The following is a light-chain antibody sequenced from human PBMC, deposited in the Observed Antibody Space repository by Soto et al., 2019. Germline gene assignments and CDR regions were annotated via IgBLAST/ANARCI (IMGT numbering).Light chain of an antibody. CDR3: QQYNSYGWT. Sequence: DIQLTQSPSTLSASVGDRVTITCRASQTISDFLAWYQHKTGEAPKILIAEASRLESGVPSRFRGGGSGTEFTLPISSLQPDDVSTYYCQQYNSYGWTFGQGTKVDI. J-gene: IGKJ1*01. V-gene: IGKV1-5*01. CDR2: EAS. CDR1: QTISDF.